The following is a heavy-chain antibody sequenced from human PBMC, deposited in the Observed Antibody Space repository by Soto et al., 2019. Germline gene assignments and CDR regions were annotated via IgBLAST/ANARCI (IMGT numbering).Heavy chain of an antibody. J-gene: IGHJ4*02. D-gene: IGHD5-12*01. Sequence: EVQLLESGGDLVQPGGSLRLSCAASGFSFRSYAMGWVRQAPGKGLNWVSSISAGGDGTYYADSVKGRFTISRDNSKNTVYLQMTSLRADDTAVYYCAKGGIQTIKDYWGQGTLVTVSS. CDR1: GFSFRSYA. CDR2: ISAGGDGT. V-gene: IGHV3-23*01. CDR3: AKGGIQTIKDY.